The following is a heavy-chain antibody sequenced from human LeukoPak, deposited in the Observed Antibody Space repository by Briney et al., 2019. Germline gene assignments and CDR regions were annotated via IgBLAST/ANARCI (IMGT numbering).Heavy chain of an antibody. Sequence: PSQTLSLTCTVSGGSISSGSYYWSWIRQPPGKGLEWIGSIYYTERPNYNPSLKSRVTISVDRSKNQFSLKLSSVTAADTAVYYCARDISMDSRGSRGFDYWGQGTLVTVSS. V-gene: IGHV4-39*07. CDR2: IYYTERP. CDR1: GGSISSGSYY. D-gene: IGHD3-22*01. J-gene: IGHJ4*02. CDR3: ARDISMDSRGSRGFDY.